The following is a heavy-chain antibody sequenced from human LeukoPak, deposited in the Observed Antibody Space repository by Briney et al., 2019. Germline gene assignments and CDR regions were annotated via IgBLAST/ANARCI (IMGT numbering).Heavy chain of an antibody. D-gene: IGHD2-21*01. CDR3: AKAPASYVVCCHYMDV. V-gene: IGHV1-69*06. Sequence: GASVKVSCKASGGTFSSYAISWVRQAPGQGLEWMGGIIPIFGTANYAQKFQGRVTITADKSTSTAYMELSSLRAEDTAVYHCAKAPASYVVCCHYMDVWGKGTTITVSS. CDR2: IIPIFGTA. J-gene: IGHJ6*03. CDR1: GGTFSSYA.